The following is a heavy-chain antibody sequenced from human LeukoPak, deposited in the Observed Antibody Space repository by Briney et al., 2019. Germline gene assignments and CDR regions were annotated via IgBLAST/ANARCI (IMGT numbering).Heavy chain of an antibody. CDR3: AKDSIAVAGRLDY. V-gene: IGHV3-30*02. CDR1: GFTFSSYG. CDR2: IRYDGSNK. J-gene: IGHJ4*02. D-gene: IGHD6-19*01. Sequence: PGGSLRLSCAASGFTFSSYGMHWVRQAPGKGLEWVAFIRYDGSNKYYADSVKGRFTISRDNSKNTLYLQMNSLRAEDTAVYYFAKDSIAVAGRLDYWGQGTLVTVPS.